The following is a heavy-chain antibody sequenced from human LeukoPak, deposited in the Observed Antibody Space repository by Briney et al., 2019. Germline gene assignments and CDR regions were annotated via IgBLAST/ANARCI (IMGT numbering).Heavy chain of an antibody. D-gene: IGHD3-22*01. Sequence: PGGSLRLSCAASGFTFTSYAMSWVRQAPGKGLEWVSAISGNGGATYYADSVKGRFTISRDNSKNTLHLQMNSLRAEDTALYYCAKATTAIVVDNFFDYWGQGTL. J-gene: IGHJ4*02. CDR3: AKATTAIVVDNFFDY. CDR2: ISGNGGAT. V-gene: IGHV3-23*01. CDR1: GFTFTSYA.